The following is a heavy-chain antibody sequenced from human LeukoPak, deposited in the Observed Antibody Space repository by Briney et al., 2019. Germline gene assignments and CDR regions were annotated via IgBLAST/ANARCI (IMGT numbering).Heavy chain of an antibody. CDR2: ISGIGTTT. Sequence: GGSLRLSCTASGFTFSSYAMTWLRQPPGKGLECVSVISGIGTTTYYADSVKGRFTISRDNSKNTLFLQMNSLRVEDTATYYCTKKRTTSVTDWFDPWGQGTLVTVSS. V-gene: IGHV3-23*01. J-gene: IGHJ5*02. CDR1: GFTFSSYA. CDR3: TKKRTTSVTDWFDP. D-gene: IGHD4-17*01.